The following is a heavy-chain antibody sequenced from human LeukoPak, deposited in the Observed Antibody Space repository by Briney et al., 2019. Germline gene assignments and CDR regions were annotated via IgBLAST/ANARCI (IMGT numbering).Heavy chain of an antibody. J-gene: IGHJ3*02. Sequence: SVKVPCKASGDSFSNFVIAWVRQAPGQGLEWVGRIIPMVGTANYAQKFQGRVTITADKSTSTAYMELSSLRSEDTAVYYCARDSAHYYDSSGPRPVHAFDIWGQGTMVTVSS. CDR1: GDSFSNFV. V-gene: IGHV1-69*04. D-gene: IGHD3-22*01. CDR2: IIPMVGTA. CDR3: ARDSAHYYDSSGPRPVHAFDI.